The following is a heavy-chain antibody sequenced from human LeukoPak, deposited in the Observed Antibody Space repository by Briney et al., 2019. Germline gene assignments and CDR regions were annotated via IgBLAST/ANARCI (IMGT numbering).Heavy chain of an antibody. D-gene: IGHD3-22*01. Sequence: GGSLRLSCAASGFTFSSYAMNWVRQAPGKGLEWVSVISGRGGSTDYADSVKGRFTISRDNSKNTLYLQMNNLRADDTAVYYCAKGASDSSGYYYFDCWGQGTLVTVSS. J-gene: IGHJ4*02. CDR1: GFTFSSYA. V-gene: IGHV3-23*01. CDR3: AKGASDSSGYYYFDC. CDR2: ISGRGGST.